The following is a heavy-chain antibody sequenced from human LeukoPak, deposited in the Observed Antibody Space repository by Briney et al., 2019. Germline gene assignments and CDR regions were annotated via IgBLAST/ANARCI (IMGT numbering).Heavy chain of an antibody. CDR1: GGSISSSSYY. J-gene: IGHJ4*02. Sequence: SSETLSLTCTVSGGSISSSSYYWGWIRQPPGKGLEWIGSIYYSGSTYYNPSLKSRVTISVDTSKNQFSLKLSSVTAADTAVYYCARGGGGIQLWPHFDSWGQGILVTVSS. D-gene: IGHD5-18*01. V-gene: IGHV4-39*07. CDR2: IYYSGST. CDR3: ARGGGGIQLWPHFDS.